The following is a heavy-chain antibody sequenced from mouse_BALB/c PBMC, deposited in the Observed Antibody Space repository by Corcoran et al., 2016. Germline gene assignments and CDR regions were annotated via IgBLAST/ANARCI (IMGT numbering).Heavy chain of an antibody. CDR3: ARGDYESAMDY. Sequence: QIQLVQSGPELKKPGETVKISCKASGYTFTNYGMNWVKQAPGKGLKWMGWINTYTGEPTYADDFKGRFAFSLETSASTAYLQINNLKNEDMATYFCARGDYESAMDYWGQGTSVTVSA. V-gene: IGHV9-1*02. D-gene: IGHD2-4*01. CDR1: GYTFTNYG. J-gene: IGHJ4*01. CDR2: INTYTGEP.